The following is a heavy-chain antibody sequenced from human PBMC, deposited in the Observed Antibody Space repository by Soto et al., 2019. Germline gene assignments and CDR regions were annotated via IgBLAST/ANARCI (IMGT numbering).Heavy chain of an antibody. CDR3: VRGRLTGSGSYYGY. D-gene: IGHD1-26*01. CDR1: GGSFSGYY. V-gene: IGHV4-34*01. Sequence: QVQLQQWGAGLLKPSETLSLTCAVYGGSFSGYYWSWIRQPPGKGLEWIGEINHSGSTNYNPSLKSRVTRSVHTSKNQFSLKLSSVTAADTAVYYCVRGRLTGSGSYYGYWGQGTLVTVSS. J-gene: IGHJ4*02. CDR2: INHSGST.